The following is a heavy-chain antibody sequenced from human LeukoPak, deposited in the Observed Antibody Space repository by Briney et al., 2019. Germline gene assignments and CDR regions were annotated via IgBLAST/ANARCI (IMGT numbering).Heavy chain of an antibody. CDR2: ISGSGGTI. CDR1: GFTFSSYT. Sequence: GGSLRLSCAASGFTFSSYTMSWVRQAPGKGLEWVSSISGSGGTIYYADPVKGRFTISRDNSKNTLYLQMNSLRAEDTAVYYCAKGSILFSSSPMDVWVQGGTVAVSS. J-gene: IGHJ6*02. CDR3: AKGSILFSSSPMDV. V-gene: IGHV3-23*01. D-gene: IGHD6-13*01.